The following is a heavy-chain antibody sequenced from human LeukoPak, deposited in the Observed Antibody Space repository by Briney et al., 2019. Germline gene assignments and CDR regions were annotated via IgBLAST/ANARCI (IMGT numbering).Heavy chain of an antibody. J-gene: IGHJ5*02. CDR1: GYTFTSYG. CDR3: ARSTEENWDPNWFDP. Sequence: ASVKVSCKASGYTFTSYGISWVRQAPGQGLEWIGWISAYNGNTNYAQKLQGRVTMTTDTSTSTAYMELRSLRSDDTAVYYCARSTEENWDPNWFDPWGQGTLVTVSS. CDR2: ISAYNGNT. V-gene: IGHV1-18*01. D-gene: IGHD7-27*01.